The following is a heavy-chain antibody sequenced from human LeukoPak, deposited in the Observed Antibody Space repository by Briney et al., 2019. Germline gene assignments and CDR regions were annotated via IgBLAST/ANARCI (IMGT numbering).Heavy chain of an antibody. Sequence: SETLSLTCTVSGVSISRYYWSWIRQPPGQGLEWIGYIYYSGSTSYNPSLKSRVTISVDTSKNQFSLKLSSVTAADTAVYYCARVWLGAYGDYYGMDVWGQGTTVTVSS. CDR3: ARVWLGAYGDYYGMDV. CDR2: IYYSGST. CDR1: GVSISRYY. J-gene: IGHJ6*02. V-gene: IGHV4-59*01. D-gene: IGHD4-17*01.